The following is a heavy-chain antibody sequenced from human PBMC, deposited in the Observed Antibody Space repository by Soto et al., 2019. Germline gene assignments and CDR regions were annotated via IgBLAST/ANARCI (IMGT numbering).Heavy chain of an antibody. CDR3: ARAVMVAATPLAFDI. Sequence: GGSLRLSCAASGFTFSSYWMSWVRQAPGKGLEWVANIKQDGSEKYYVDSVKGRFTISRDNAKNSLYLQMNSLRAEDTAVYYCARAVMVAATPLAFDIWGQGTMVTVSS. D-gene: IGHD2-15*01. CDR2: IKQDGSEK. V-gene: IGHV3-7*01. J-gene: IGHJ3*02. CDR1: GFTFSSYW.